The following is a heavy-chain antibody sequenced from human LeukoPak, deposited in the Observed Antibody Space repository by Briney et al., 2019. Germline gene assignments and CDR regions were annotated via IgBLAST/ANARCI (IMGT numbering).Heavy chain of an antibody. CDR2: VWYYGDNK. CDR1: GFTFNNYG. Sequence: GGSLRLSCAASGFTFNNYGLHWVRQAPGKGLEWVAVVWYYGDNKYYADSVKGRFTISRDNPNNTLYLHMNSLRAEDTAVYYCARSPVTGLWLPRMYYFDYWGQGTLVTVSS. V-gene: IGHV3-33*01. CDR3: ARSPVTGLWLPRMYYFDY. J-gene: IGHJ4*02. D-gene: IGHD2-21*01.